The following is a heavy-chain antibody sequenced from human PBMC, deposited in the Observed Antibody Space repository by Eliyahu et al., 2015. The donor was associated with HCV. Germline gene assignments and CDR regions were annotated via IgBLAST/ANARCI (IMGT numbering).Heavy chain of an antibody. CDR3: ANQRGDPIAFDI. Sequence: QVQLVESGGGVVQPGRSLRLSCAASGFXFSSYGMHWVRQAPGKGLEGVAVISYDGSNKYYADSVKGRFTISRDNSKNTLYLQMNSLRAEDTAVYYCANQRGDPIAFDIWGQGTMVTVSS. CDR1: GFXFSSYG. J-gene: IGHJ3*02. CDR2: ISYDGSNK. V-gene: IGHV3-30*18. D-gene: IGHD2-21*02.